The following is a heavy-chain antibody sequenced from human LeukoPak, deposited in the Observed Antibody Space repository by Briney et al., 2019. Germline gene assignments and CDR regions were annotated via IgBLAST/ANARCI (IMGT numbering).Heavy chain of an antibody. Sequence: PSETLSLTCAVYGGSFSGYYWSWIRKPPGKGLEWMGEINHSGSTNYNPSLKSRVTISVDTSKNQFSLKLSSVTAADTAVYYCARGIRGYCSGGSCFNWFDPWGQGTLVTVSS. J-gene: IGHJ5*02. CDR3: ARGIRGYCSGGSCFNWFDP. D-gene: IGHD2-15*01. V-gene: IGHV4-34*01. CDR2: INHSGST. CDR1: GGSFSGYY.